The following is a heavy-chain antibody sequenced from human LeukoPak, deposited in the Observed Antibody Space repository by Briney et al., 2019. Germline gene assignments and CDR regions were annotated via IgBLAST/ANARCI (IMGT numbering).Heavy chain of an antibody. V-gene: IGHV3-9*01. CDR3: AKGDDQDYYYYGMDV. D-gene: IGHD3-3*01. CDR2: ISWNSGSI. Sequence: QAGGSLRLSCAASGFTFDDYAMHWVRQAPGKGLEWVSGISWNSGSIGYADSVKGRFTISRDNAKNSLYLQMSSLRAEDTALYYCAKGDDQDYYYYGMDVWGQGTTVTVSS. CDR1: GFTFDDYA. J-gene: IGHJ6*02.